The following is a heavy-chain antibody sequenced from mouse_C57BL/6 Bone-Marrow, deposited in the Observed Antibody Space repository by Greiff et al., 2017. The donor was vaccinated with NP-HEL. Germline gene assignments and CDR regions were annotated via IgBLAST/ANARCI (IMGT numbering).Heavy chain of an antibody. CDR2: INPSSGYT. Sequence: QVQLQQSGAELARPGASVKMSCKASGYTFTSYTMHWVKQRPGQGLEWIGYINPSSGYTKYNQKFKDKATLTADKTSSTVYMQMSSMTSEDSAVYYCSRSGYYGLYAMDYWGQGPSVTVTS. CDR1: GYTFTSYT. CDR3: SRSGYYGLYAMDY. D-gene: IGHD1-2*01. J-gene: IGHJ4*01. V-gene: IGHV1-4*01.